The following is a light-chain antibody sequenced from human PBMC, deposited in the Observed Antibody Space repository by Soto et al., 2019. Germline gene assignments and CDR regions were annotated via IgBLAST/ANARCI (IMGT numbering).Light chain of an antibody. Sequence: DIQMTQSPSSLSSSVGDRVTVTCRAGQSISRYLNWYQQRPGKAPKPLIYSASSLQTGVPSRFSGSGSGTDFTLTINSLQPEDFATYYCQQSYNGPFTFGPGTKVDIK. CDR1: QSISRY. J-gene: IGKJ3*01. CDR3: QQSYNGPFT. CDR2: SAS. V-gene: IGKV1-39*01.